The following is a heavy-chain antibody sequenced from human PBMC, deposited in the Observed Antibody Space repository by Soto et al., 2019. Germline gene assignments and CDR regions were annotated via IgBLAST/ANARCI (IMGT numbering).Heavy chain of an antibody. D-gene: IGHD6-19*01. CDR3: VQTTGWPGFDF. J-gene: IGHJ4*02. CDR1: GFTVSSKY. CDR2: IYGGGTT. Sequence: EVQLVESGGGLIQPGGSLRLSCAASGFTVSSKYMTWVRQAPGKGLEWVSVIYGGGTTYYADSVKGRFTISRDNSKITLYLQMNSLRAEDTAVYYCVQTTGWPGFDFWGQGTLGTVSS. V-gene: IGHV3-53*01.